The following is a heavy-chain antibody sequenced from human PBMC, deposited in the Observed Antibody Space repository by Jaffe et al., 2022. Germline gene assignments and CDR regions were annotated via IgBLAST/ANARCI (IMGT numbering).Heavy chain of an antibody. Sequence: EVQLVESGGGLVQPGGSLRLSCAASGFTFSSYEMNWVRQAPGKGLEWVSYISSSGSTIYYADSVKGRFTISRDNAKNSLYLQMNSLRAEDTAVYYCARDASGWYMVEIDYWGQGTLVTVSS. CDR3: ARDASGWYMVEIDY. D-gene: IGHD6-19*01. J-gene: IGHJ4*02. CDR1: GFTFSSYE. CDR2: ISSSGSTI. V-gene: IGHV3-48*03.